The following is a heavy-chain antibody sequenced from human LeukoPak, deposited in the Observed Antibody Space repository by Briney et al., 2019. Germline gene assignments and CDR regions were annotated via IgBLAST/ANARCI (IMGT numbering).Heavy chain of an antibody. V-gene: IGHV3-7*01. CDR2: IRPDGSEK. CDR1: GFSFSSYW. J-gene: IGHJ4*02. CDR3: ARDSSGYFDY. Sequence: GGSLRLSCAASGFSFSSYWMRWVRQAPGKGLEWVANIRPDGSEKDYVDSVKGQFTISKDNAKNSLYLQMNSLRAGDTAVYYCARDSSGYFDYWGQGTLVTVSS. D-gene: IGHD3-22*01.